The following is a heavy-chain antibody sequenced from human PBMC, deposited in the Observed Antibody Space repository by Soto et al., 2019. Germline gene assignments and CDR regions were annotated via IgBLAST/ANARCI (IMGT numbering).Heavy chain of an antibody. J-gene: IGHJ4*02. CDR1: GASISSGSW. CDR2: IFHDGST. Sequence: QVHLQESGPGLVKPSGTLSLTCAVSGASISSGSWWSWVRQPPGKGLEGIGEIFHDGSTNYNPSLKSLVTMSVDKSKNYFSLELTSVTAADTALYYCARDEYNDSSDWGQGTLVTVSS. CDR3: ARDEYNDSSD. V-gene: IGHV4-4*02. D-gene: IGHD1-1*01.